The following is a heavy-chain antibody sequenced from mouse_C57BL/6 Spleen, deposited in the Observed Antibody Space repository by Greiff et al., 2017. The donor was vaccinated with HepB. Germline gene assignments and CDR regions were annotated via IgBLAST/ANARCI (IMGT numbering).Heavy chain of an antibody. CDR1: GFTFSSYG. CDR3: ARQTGRYFDV. Sequence: EVKLQESGGDLVKPGGSLKLSCAASGFTFSSYGMSWVRQTPDKRLEWVATISSGGSYTYYPDSVKGRFTISRDNAKNTLYLQMSSLKSEDTAMYYCARQTGRYFDVWGTGTTVTVSS. J-gene: IGHJ1*03. D-gene: IGHD4-1*01. V-gene: IGHV5-6*01. CDR2: ISSGGSYT.